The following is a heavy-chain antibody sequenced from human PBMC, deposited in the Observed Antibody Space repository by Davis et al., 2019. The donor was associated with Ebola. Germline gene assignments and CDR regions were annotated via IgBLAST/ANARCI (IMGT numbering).Heavy chain of an antibody. J-gene: IGHJ4*02. CDR1: GFTLNSCA. D-gene: IGHD1-1*01. CDR2: ISFDGTNK. V-gene: IGHV3-30*03. Sequence: GGSLRLSCAASGFTLNSCAMFWVRQAPGKGLEWVATISFDGTNKFYTDSVRGRFTISRDNSRNTLYLQMNSLRAEDTAVYYCARKTEFDYWGQGTLVTVSS. CDR3: ARKTEFDY.